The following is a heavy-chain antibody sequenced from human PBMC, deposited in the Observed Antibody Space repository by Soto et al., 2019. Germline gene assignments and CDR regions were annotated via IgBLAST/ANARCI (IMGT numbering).Heavy chain of an antibody. J-gene: IGHJ6*02. V-gene: IGHV4-59*01. Sequence: SETLSLTCTVSGGSISSYYWSWIRQPPGKGMEWIGYIYYSGITNYNPSLKSRVTISVDTSKNQFSLKLSSVTAADTAVYYCAKYKSNYYYGMDVCSQGTTVTVSS. CDR1: GGSISSYY. D-gene: IGHD1-20*01. CDR3: AKYKSNYYYGMDV. CDR2: IYYSGIT.